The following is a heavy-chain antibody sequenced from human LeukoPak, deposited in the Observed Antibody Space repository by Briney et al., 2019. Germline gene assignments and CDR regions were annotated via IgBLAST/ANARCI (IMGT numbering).Heavy chain of an antibody. V-gene: IGHV4-4*08. Sequence: SETLSLTCAVYGGSFSGYYWSWIRQPPGKGLEWIGRIYTSGSTNYNPSLKSRVTISVDTSKNQFSLKLSSVTAADTAVYYCAREGYGGNSEFGFDYWGQGTLVTVSS. CDR2: IYTSGST. D-gene: IGHD4-23*01. CDR3: AREGYGGNSEFGFDY. J-gene: IGHJ4*02. CDR1: GGSFSGYY.